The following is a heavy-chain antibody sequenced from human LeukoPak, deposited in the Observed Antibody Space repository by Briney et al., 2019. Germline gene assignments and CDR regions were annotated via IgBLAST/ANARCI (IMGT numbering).Heavy chain of an antibody. CDR2: INHSGST. V-gene: IGHV4-34*01. D-gene: IGHD6-6*01. J-gene: IGHJ5*02. CDR3: ARRYSSSSFNWFDP. CDR1: GGSFSGYY. Sequence: PSETLSLTCAVYGGSFSGYYWSWIRQPPGKGLEWIGEINHSGSTNYNPSLKSRVTISVHTSKNQFSLKLSSVTTADTAVYYCARRYSSSSFNWFDPWGQGTLVTVSS.